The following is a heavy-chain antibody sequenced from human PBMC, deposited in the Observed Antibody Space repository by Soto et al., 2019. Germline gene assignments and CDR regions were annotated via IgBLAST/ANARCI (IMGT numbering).Heavy chain of an antibody. Sequence: PSETLSLTCAVSGGSISSYYWSWIRQPPGKGLEWIGYISHLENTYLHPSFKSRLTMSIDRTRNQFSLKLSSVTAADMAVYYCARGGGYDSFDYWGQGVLVTVSS. CDR1: GGSISSYY. D-gene: IGHD5-12*01. CDR3: ARGGGYDSFDY. CDR2: ISHLENT. V-gene: IGHV4-59*04. J-gene: IGHJ4*02.